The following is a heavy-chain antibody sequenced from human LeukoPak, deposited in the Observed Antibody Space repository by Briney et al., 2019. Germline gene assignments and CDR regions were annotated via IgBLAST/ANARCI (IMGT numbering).Heavy chain of an antibody. CDR3: AKEGRSTTPGF. CDR1: GFTFSSYT. D-gene: IGHD1-1*01. CDR2: ISSTSIYI. J-gene: IGHJ4*02. V-gene: IGHV3-21*01. Sequence: GGSLRLSCAASGFTFSSYTMDWVRHAPGKGLEWVSSISSTSIYIYYTDSVKGRFTISRDNAKNPLYLQMNSLGADDTAVYYCAKEGRSTTPGFWGQGTLVTVSS.